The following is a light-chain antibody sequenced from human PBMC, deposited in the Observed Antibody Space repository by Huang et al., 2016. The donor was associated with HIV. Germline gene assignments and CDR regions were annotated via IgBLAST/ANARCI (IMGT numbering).Light chain of an antibody. J-gene: IGKJ1*01. Sequence: IVLTQSPGTLSLSPGERATLSCGASQTVSNNFLAWYQHKPGQAPKLLIYAASSRATGIPDRFSGSGSRRDFNLTISRLEPEDFAVYYCHQYGTSVGTFGPGTKVDVK. V-gene: IGKV3-20*01. CDR2: AAS. CDR3: HQYGTSVGT. CDR1: QTVSNNF.